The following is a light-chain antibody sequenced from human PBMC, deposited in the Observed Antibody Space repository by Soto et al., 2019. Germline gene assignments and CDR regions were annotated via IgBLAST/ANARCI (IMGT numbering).Light chain of an antibody. V-gene: IGKV3-20*01. Sequence: VVYQSRVTLSLYTRERATLSCRASQSLTNSFIAWYQQRPGQAPRLLIYDTSSRASGIPDRFSGSGSGTDFTLTISSLEAEDFTVYYCQQYGTPQISFAQGTRLEI. CDR3: QQYGTPQIS. CDR1: QSLTNSF. J-gene: IGKJ5*01. CDR2: DTS.